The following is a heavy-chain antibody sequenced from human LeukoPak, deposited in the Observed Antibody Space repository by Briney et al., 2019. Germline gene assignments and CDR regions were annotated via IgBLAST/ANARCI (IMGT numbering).Heavy chain of an antibody. J-gene: IGHJ6*03. CDR3: ASGRSNYDFWSGYYYDYYYYYMDV. Sequence: SETLSLTCTVSGGSISSHYWSWIRQPPGKGLEWVGCIYYSGSANYNPSLKSRVTISVDTSKNQFPLKLSSVTAADTAVYYCASGRSNYDFWSGYYYDYYYYYMDVWGKGTTVTVSS. D-gene: IGHD3-3*01. CDR2: IYYSGSA. CDR1: GGSISSHY. V-gene: IGHV4-59*11.